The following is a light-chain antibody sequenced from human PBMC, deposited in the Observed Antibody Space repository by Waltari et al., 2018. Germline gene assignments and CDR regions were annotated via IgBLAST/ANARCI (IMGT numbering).Light chain of an antibody. V-gene: IGKV4-1*01. Sequence: DIVMTQSPESLAVSLGERAPFNCKSSQSVLYSSNNKNYLAWHQQKPGQPPKLLIYWASTRESGVPVRFSGSGSGTNFSLTISSLQAEDVAVYYCQQYYTIPWTFGQGTKVEIK. J-gene: IGKJ1*01. CDR3: QQYYTIPWT. CDR2: WAS. CDR1: QSVLYSSNNKNY.